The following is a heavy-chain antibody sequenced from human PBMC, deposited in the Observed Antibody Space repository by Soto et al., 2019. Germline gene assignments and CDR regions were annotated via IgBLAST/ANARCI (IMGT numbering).Heavy chain of an antibody. CDR3: ARQAAAGPEIYYYYYGMDV. D-gene: IGHD6-13*01. CDR1: GGTFSSYA. V-gene: IGHV1-69*01. Sequence: QVQLVQSGAEVQKPGSSVKVSCKASGGTFSSYAISWVRQAPGQGLEWMGGIIPLFGTANYAQKFQGRVTITADESTSTAYMELSRLRSEDTAVYYCARQAAAGPEIYYYYYGMDVWGQGTTVTVSS. J-gene: IGHJ6*02. CDR2: IIPLFGTA.